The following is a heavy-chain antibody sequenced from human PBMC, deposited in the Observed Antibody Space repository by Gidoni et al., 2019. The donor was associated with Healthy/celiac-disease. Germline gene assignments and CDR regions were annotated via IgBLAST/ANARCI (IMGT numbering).Heavy chain of an antibody. CDR2: IWYYGSNK. J-gene: IGHJ6*02. CDR1: GFTFSSYG. Sequence: QVQLVESGGGVVQPGRSLRLSCAATGFTFSSYGMHWVRQAPGKGLEGVSVIWYYGSNKYYADSVKGRFTISRDNSKNTLYLQMNSLRAEDTAVYYCARVWIAAAGHYYYGMDVWGQGTTVTVSS. D-gene: IGHD6-13*01. V-gene: IGHV3-33*01. CDR3: ARVWIAAAGHYYYGMDV.